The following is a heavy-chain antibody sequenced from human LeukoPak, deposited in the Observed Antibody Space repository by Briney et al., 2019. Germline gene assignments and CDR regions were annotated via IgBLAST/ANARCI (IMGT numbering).Heavy chain of an antibody. V-gene: IGHV4-34*01. CDR3: ASHIVVVPTTSGFNY. CDR1: GGSFSGYY. J-gene: IGHJ4*02. Sequence: SETLSLTCAVYGGSFSGYYWSWIRQPPGKGLEWIGEINHSGSTNYNPSLKSRVTISVDTSKNQFSLKLSSVTAADTAVYYCASHIVVVPTTSGFNYWGQGTLVTVSS. CDR2: INHSGST. D-gene: IGHD2-2*01.